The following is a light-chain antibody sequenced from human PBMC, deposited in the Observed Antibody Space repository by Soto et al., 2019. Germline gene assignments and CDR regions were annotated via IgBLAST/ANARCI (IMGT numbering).Light chain of an antibody. J-gene: IGLJ7*01. Sequence: QAVVTQEPSLTVSPGGTVTLTCGSSTGAVTSGHYPYWFQQKPGQAPRTLIYDTSNKHSWTPARFSGSLLGGKAALTLSGAQPEDEAEYYCLRSYSGARRFAVFGGGTQLTVL. CDR3: LRSYSGARRFAV. V-gene: IGLV7-46*01. CDR1: TGAVTSGHY. CDR2: DTS.